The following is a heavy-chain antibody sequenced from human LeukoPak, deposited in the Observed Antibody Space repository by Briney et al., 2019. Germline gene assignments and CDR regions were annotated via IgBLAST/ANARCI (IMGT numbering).Heavy chain of an antibody. J-gene: IGHJ4*02. CDR3: ARTKGYDSSGYYPPLFDY. D-gene: IGHD3-22*01. V-gene: IGHV4-34*01. Sequence: PSETLSLTCAVYGGSFSGYYWSWIRQPPGKGLEWIGEINHSGSTNYDPSLKSRVTISVDTSKNQFSLKLSSVTAADTAVYYCARTKGYDSSGYYPPLFDYWGQGTLVTVSS. CDR2: INHSGST. CDR1: GGSFSGYY.